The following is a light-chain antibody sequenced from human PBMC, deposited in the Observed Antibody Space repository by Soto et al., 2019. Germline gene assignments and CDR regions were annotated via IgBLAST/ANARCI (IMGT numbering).Light chain of an antibody. Sequence: DIQMTQSPSAMPASVGDRVTITCRASQGISNSLAWFQQKPGKVPKRLIYGASGLQSGVPSRFSGSGSGTEFTPTISSRQPEDGATYYCLQHNSYPFTFGQGTKLEIK. CDR3: LQHNSYPFT. V-gene: IGKV1-17*03. J-gene: IGKJ2*01. CDR1: QGISNS. CDR2: GAS.